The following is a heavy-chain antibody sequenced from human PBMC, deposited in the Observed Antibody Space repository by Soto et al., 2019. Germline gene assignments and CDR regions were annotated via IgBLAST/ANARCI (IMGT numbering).Heavy chain of an antibody. CDR3: ARDRRDGYNYLDWYFDL. D-gene: IGHD5-12*01. CDR2: IYYSGST. V-gene: IGHV4-59*01. Sequence: SETLSLTCAVSGGSISSYYWSWIRQPPGKGLEWIGYIYYSGSTNYNPSLKSRVTISVDTSKNQFSLKLSSVTAADTAVYYCARDRRDGYNYLDWYFDLWGRGTLATVSS. J-gene: IGHJ2*01. CDR1: GGSISSYY.